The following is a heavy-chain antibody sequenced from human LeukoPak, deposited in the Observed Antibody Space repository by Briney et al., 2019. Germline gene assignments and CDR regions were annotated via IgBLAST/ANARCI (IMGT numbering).Heavy chain of an antibody. CDR3: ARDYGGSSPFDY. D-gene: IGHD4-23*01. Sequence: GGSLRLSCAASGFTFSSYEMHWVRQAPGKGLEWASYISSSGSTIYYADSVKGRFTISRDNAKNSLYPQMNSLRAEDTAVYYCARDYGGSSPFDYWGQGTLVTVSS. CDR2: ISSSGSTI. CDR1: GFTFSSYE. J-gene: IGHJ4*02. V-gene: IGHV3-48*03.